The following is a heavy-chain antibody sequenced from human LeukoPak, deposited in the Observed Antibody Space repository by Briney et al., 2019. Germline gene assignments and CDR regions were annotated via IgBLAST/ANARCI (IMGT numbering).Heavy chain of an antibody. CDR3: TTISKNYVRVSGWFDP. D-gene: IGHD3-10*02. Sequence: GGSLRLSCAASGSASGFSFSSYEMNWVRQAPGKGLEWVGRIKSKTDGGTTDYAAPVKGRFTISRDDSKNTLYLQMNSLKTEDTAVYYCTTISKNYVRVSGWFDPWGQGTLVTVSS. CDR2: IKSKTDGGTT. V-gene: IGHV3-15*01. CDR1: GFSFSSYE. J-gene: IGHJ5*02.